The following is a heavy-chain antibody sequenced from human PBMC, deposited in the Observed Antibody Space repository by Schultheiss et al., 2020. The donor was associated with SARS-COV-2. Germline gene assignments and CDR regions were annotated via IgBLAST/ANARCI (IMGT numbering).Heavy chain of an antibody. CDR2: INHSGST. J-gene: IGHJ5*02. CDR1: GGSVSSGSYY. V-gene: IGHV4-61*01. CDR3: ARGAPSP. Sequence: SQTLSLTCTVSGGSVSSGSYYWSWIRQPPGKGLEWIGEINHSGSTNYNPSLKSRVTISVDTSKNQFSLKLSSVTAEDTAVYYCARGAPSPWGQGTLVTVSS.